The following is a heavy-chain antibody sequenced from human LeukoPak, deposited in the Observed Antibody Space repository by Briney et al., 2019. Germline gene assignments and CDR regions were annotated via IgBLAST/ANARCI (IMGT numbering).Heavy chain of an antibody. CDR1: GGSISSYY. Sequence: SDTLSLTCTVSGGSISSYYWSWIRQPPGKGLEWIGEINHSGSTNYNPSLKSRVTISVDTSKNQFSLKLSSVTAADTAVYYCARGWGYCSGGSCYGRYYYYYYMDVWGKGTTVTVSS. V-gene: IGHV4-34*01. D-gene: IGHD2-15*01. CDR2: INHSGST. CDR3: ARGWGYCSGGSCYGRYYYYYYMDV. J-gene: IGHJ6*03.